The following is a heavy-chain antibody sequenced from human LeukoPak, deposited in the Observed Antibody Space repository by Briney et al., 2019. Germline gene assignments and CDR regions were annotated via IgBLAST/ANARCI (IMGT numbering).Heavy chain of an antibody. D-gene: IGHD2-21*02. CDR2: ISGSGGST. J-gene: IGHJ4*02. CDR1: RFTFSSYA. CDR3: AKDRVVVTGADY. V-gene: IGHV3-23*01. Sequence: GGSLRLSCAASRFTFSSYAMSWVRQAPGKGLEWVSTISGSGGSTYYADSVKGRFTISRDNSKNTLYLQMNSLRAEDTAVYYCAKDRVVVTGADYWGQGTLVTVSS.